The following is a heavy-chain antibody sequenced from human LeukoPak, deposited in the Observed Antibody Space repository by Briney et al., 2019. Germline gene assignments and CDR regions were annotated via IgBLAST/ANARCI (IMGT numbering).Heavy chain of an antibody. CDR3: AGREGSSSFGTWYFQH. CDR2: IYYSGST. CDR1: GGSISSGGYY. D-gene: IGHD6-13*01. J-gene: IGHJ1*01. V-gene: IGHV4-61*08. Sequence: SETLSLTCTVSGGSISSGGYYWSWIRQPPGKGLEWIGYIYYSGSTNYNPSLKSRVTISVDTSKNQFSLKLSSVTAADTAVYYCAGREGSSSFGTWYFQHWGQGTLVTVSS.